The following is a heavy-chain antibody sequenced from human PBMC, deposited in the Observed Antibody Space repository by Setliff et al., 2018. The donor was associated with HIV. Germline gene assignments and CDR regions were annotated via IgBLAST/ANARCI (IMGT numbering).Heavy chain of an antibody. Sequence: PGGSLRLSCAASGFTFDSHGMIWVRQAPGKGLEWVSYISSSGSTIYYADSVKGRFTISRDNAKNSLYPQMNSLRAEDTAVYYCARENYYGSGSYDYWGQGTLVTVSS. J-gene: IGHJ4*02. V-gene: IGHV3-48*04. CDR1: GFTFDSHG. D-gene: IGHD3-10*01. CDR2: ISSSGSTI. CDR3: ARENYYGSGSYDY.